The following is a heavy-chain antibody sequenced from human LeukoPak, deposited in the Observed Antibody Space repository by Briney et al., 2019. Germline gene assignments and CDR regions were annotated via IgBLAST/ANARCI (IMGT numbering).Heavy chain of an antibody. J-gene: IGHJ4*02. CDR2: ISSSSSTI. Sequence: GGSLRLSCAASGFTFSSYSMNWVRQAPGKGLEWVSYISSSSSTIYFADSVKGRFTISRDNSKNTLYLQMNSLRAEDTAVYYCVSLYDILTGYYEPFDYWGQGTLVTVSS. CDR1: GFTFSSYS. V-gene: IGHV3-48*01. CDR3: VSLYDILTGYYEPFDY. D-gene: IGHD3-9*01.